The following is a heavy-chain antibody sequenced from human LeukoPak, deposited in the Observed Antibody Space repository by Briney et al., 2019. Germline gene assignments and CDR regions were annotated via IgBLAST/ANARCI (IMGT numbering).Heavy chain of an antibody. D-gene: IGHD1-26*01. CDR1: GGSFSGYY. CDR3: ARARSSIIVGATNAPGSNWFDP. V-gene: IGHV4-59*01. J-gene: IGHJ5*02. Sequence: SETLSLTCAVYGGSFSGYYWSWIRQPPGKGLEWIGYIYYSGSTNYNPSLKSRVTISVDTSKNQFSLKLSSVTAADTAVYYCARARSSIIVGATNAPGSNWFDPWGQGTLVTVSS. CDR2: IYYSGST.